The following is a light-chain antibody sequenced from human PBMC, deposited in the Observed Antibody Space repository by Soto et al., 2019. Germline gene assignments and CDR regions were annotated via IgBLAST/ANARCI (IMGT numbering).Light chain of an antibody. CDR2: GAS. CDR3: QQYNNRWT. Sequence: EIVMTQSPATLSVSPGERATLSCRASQSVSSKLAWYQQKPGQAPRLLIYGASTRATGIPARFSGSGSGTEFTLTISSLQSEDFAVYYCQQYNNRWTFGQGTKVEIK. J-gene: IGKJ1*01. CDR1: QSVSSK. V-gene: IGKV3-15*01.